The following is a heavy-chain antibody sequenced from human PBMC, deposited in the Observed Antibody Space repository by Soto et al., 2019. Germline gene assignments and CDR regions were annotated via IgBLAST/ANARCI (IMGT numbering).Heavy chain of an antibody. CDR2: INHSGST. Sequence: PSETLSLTCAVYGGPFSGYYWSWIRQPPGKGLEWIGEINHSGSTNYNPSLKSRVTISVDTSKNQFSLKLSSVTAADTAVYYCARGRAYYDFWSGYYFYYYGMDVWGQGTTVTVSS. D-gene: IGHD3-3*01. J-gene: IGHJ6*02. V-gene: IGHV4-34*01. CDR1: GGPFSGYY. CDR3: ARGRAYYDFWSGYYFYYYGMDV.